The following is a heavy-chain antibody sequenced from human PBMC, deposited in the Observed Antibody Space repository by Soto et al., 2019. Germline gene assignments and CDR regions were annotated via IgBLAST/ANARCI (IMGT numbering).Heavy chain of an antibody. Sequence: ASVKVSCKASGYTFTSHGISWVRQAPGQGLEWMGWISAYNGNTNYAQKLQGRVTMTTDTSTSTACMELRSLRSDDTAVYYCARDPRTGTTHPSPIDYWGQGTLVTVSS. CDR3: ARDPRTGTTHPSPIDY. CDR2: ISAYNGNT. J-gene: IGHJ4*02. D-gene: IGHD1-1*01. V-gene: IGHV1-18*04. CDR1: GYTFTSHG.